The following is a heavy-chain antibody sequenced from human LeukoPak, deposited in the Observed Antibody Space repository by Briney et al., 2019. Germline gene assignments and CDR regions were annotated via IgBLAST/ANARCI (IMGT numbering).Heavy chain of an antibody. J-gene: IGHJ6*03. D-gene: IGHD6-6*01. Sequence: GGSLRLSCAASGFTFSSYWMHWVRHAPGRGLVWVSRINTDGRSTSYADSVQGRFTISRDNAKNTLYLQMNSLRAEDTAVYYCARDPDRMSSSSAYYYYYYMDVWGKGTTVTVSS. CDR2: INTDGRST. V-gene: IGHV3-74*01. CDR1: GFTFSSYW. CDR3: ARDPDRMSSSSAYYYYYYMDV.